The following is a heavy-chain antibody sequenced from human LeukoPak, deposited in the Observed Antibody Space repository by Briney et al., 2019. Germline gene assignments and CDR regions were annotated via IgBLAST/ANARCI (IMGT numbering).Heavy chain of an antibody. CDR2: IYYSGST. CDR1: GGSISSYY. J-gene: IGHJ6*04. V-gene: IGHV4-59*01. CDR3: ARDYPGLPYYYYGMDV. Sequence: KPSETLSLTCTVSGGSISSYYWSWIRQPPGKGLEWIGYIYYSGSTNYNPSFKSRVTISVDTSKNQFSLKLSSVTAADTAVYYCARDYPGLPYYYYGMDVWGKGTTVTVSS.